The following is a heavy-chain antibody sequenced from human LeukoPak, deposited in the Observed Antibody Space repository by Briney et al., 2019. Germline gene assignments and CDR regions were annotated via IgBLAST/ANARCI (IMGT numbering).Heavy chain of an antibody. J-gene: IGHJ4*02. CDR1: GYTFTSYG. V-gene: IGHV1-18*01. CDR2: ISAYNGNT. Sequence: ASVKVSCKASGYTFTSYGISWVRQAPGQGLEWMGWISAYNGNTNYAQKFQGRVTMTRDTSISTAYMELSRLRSDDTAVYYCARVEGVIDYWGQGTLVTVSS. D-gene: IGHD2-8*01. CDR3: ARVEGVIDY.